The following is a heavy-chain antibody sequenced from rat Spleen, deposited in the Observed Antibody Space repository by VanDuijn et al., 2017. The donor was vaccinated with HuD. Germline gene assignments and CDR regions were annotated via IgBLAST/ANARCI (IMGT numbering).Heavy chain of an antibody. CDR1: GFTFSSFP. Sequence: EVQLVESGGGLVQPGRSMKLSCAASGFTFSSFPMAWVRQAPTKGLEWVATISYDGSSTYYRDSVKGRFTISRQKAENTVYLQMNSLRSEDTATYYCAVSGFGYWGQGIMVTVSS. J-gene: IGHJ2*01. D-gene: IGHD4-3*01. V-gene: IGHV5-46*01. CDR3: AVSGFGY. CDR2: ISYDGSST.